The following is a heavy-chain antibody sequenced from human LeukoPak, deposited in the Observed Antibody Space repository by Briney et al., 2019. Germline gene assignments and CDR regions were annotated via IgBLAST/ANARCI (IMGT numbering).Heavy chain of an antibody. CDR3: ARFAAGGSYYYYMDV. CDR1: GFTFSSYS. J-gene: IGHJ6*03. CDR2: ISGSSSHI. Sequence: GGSLRLSCAASGFTFSSYSMNWVRRAPGKGLEWVSGISGSSSHIYYADSVKGRFTISRDNAKNSLYLQMNSLRADDTAVYYCARFAAGGSYYYYMDVWGKGTTVTVSS. D-gene: IGHD6-25*01. V-gene: IGHV3-21*01.